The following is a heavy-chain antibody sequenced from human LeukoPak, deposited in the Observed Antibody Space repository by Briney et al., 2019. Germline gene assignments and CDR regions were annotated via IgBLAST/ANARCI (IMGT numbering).Heavy chain of an antibody. D-gene: IGHD3-22*01. V-gene: IGHV1-18*01. CDR1: GYTFTSHG. J-gene: IGHJ4*02. CDR2: INAYIGNT. Sequence: ASVKVSCKASGYTFTSHGISWVRQAPGQGLEWMGWINAYIGNTNYAQKLQGRVTMTTDTSTRTAYMELRGLRSDDTAVYYCARDDYYDSSSYYKFWGEGTLVTVSS. CDR3: ARDDYYDSSSYYKF.